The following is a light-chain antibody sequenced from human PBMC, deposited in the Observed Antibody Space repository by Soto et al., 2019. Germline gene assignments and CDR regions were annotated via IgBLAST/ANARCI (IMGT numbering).Light chain of an antibody. CDR3: QQYKSWPPIT. CDR1: QSVGNN. J-gene: IGKJ5*01. Sequence: EIVMTQYPATLSVSPGERTTLSCRASQSVGNNLAWYQQKPGQAPSLLIYGASTRATGVPDRFSGTGSGTEFTLTISSLKSEDYAVYYCQQYKSWPPITFGQGTRLEIK. CDR2: GAS. V-gene: IGKV3-15*01.